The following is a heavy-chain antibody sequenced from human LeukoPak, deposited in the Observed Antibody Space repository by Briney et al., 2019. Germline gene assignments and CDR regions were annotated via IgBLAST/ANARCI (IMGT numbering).Heavy chain of an antibody. CDR1: GFSFSDYY. D-gene: IGHD3-10*01. Sequence: PGGSLRLSCAASGFSFSDYYMSWIRQAPGKGLEWVSYISGSGTTMYYADSVKGRFTVSKDNGKNSLYLQMNSLRAEDTAVYYCATSTLSSGTIGSFDYWGQGTLVTVSS. CDR2: ISGSGTTM. J-gene: IGHJ4*02. V-gene: IGHV3-11*04. CDR3: ATSTLSSGTIGSFDY.